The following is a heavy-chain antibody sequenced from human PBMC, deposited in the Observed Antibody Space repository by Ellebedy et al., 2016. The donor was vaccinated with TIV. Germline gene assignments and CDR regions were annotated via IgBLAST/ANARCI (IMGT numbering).Heavy chain of an antibody. Sequence: KVSCKGSGYSFTSNWIGWVRQMPGKGLEWMGVIYPNDADTRYSPSFQGQVTFSADRSTSTAYLHWSSLKVSDTAMYYCARLDSGGWNYWGQGTLVTVSS. J-gene: IGHJ4*02. D-gene: IGHD3-16*01. CDR2: IYPNDADT. V-gene: IGHV5-51*01. CDR1: GYSFTSNW. CDR3: ARLDSGGWNY.